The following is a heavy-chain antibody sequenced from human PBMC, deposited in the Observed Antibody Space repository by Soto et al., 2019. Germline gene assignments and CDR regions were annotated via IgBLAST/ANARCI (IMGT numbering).Heavy chain of an antibody. J-gene: IGHJ6*02. V-gene: IGHV1-2*04. D-gene: IGHD3-3*01. CDR3: ARANFGGILRFLEWSSPYGMDV. Sequence: ASVKVSCKASGYTFTGYYMHWVRQAPGQGLEWMGWINPNSGGTNYAQKFQGWVTMTRDTSISAAYMELSRLRSDDTAVYYCARANFGGILRFLEWSSPYGMDVWGQGTTVTVSS. CDR2: INPNSGGT. CDR1: GYTFTGYY.